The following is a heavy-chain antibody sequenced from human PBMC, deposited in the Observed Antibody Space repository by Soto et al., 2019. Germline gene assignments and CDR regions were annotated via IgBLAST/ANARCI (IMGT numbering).Heavy chain of an antibody. D-gene: IGHD4-17*01. J-gene: IGHJ4*02. V-gene: IGHV1-18*01. Sequence: VASVKISCKASGYTFTSYGISWVRQAPGQGLEWMGWISAYNGNTNYAQKLQGRVTMTTDTYTSTAYMELRSLRSDDTAVYYCARGLDYGGNSGPFEYWGKGTPVTV. CDR1: GYTFTSYG. CDR3: ARGLDYGGNSGPFEY. CDR2: ISAYNGNT.